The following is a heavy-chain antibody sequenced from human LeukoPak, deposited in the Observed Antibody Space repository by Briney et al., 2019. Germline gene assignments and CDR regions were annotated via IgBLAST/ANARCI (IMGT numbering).Heavy chain of an antibody. D-gene: IGHD3-10*01. Sequence: GGSLRLSCTVSGFTFSKYWMRWVRQAPGKGLERAASIDKDGSEKRYVESVKGRFTISRDNARNSVYLQMTSLGAEDTAVYYCATYTQYFGAPGTDYWGQGTLVTVSS. V-gene: IGHV3-7*01. J-gene: IGHJ4*02. CDR1: GFTFSKYW. CDR2: IDKDGSEK. CDR3: ATYTQYFGAPGTDY.